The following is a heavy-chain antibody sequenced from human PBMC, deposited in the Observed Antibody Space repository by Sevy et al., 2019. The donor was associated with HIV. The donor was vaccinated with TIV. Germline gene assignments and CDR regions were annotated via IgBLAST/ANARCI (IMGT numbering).Heavy chain of an antibody. D-gene: IGHD6-19*01. J-gene: IGHJ5*02. CDR3: AGQSLGWYNWFDP. CDR1: GYNFY. CDR2: VTPNSGAT. Sequence: ASVKVSYKASGYNFYIHWVRQAPGQGLEWMGRVTPNSGATSYAQKFQDRVAMTVDTSINTAYMELSGLKSDDTAIYYCAGQSLGWYNWFDPWGQGTLVTVSS. V-gene: IGHV1-2*06.